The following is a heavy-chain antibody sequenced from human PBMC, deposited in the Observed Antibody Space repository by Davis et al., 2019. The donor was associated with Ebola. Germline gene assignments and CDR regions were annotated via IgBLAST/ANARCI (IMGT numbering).Heavy chain of an antibody. CDR1: GGTFNTYA. CDR3: ARDRYSDGSGYFFEQSH. D-gene: IGHD3-22*01. V-gene: IGHV1-69*13. Sequence: SVKVSCKASGGTFNTYAISWVRQAPGQGLDWMGGIIPVSGIPKYAQKFQGRVTITADESTSTAYMELSSLRFEDTAMYYCARDRYSDGSGYFFEQSHWGQGTLVTVSS. CDR2: IIPVSGIP. J-gene: IGHJ4*02.